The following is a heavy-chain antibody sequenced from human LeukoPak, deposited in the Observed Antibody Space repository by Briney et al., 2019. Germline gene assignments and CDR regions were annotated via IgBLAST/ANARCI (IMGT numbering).Heavy chain of an antibody. CDR2: IKQDGSEK. D-gene: IGHD1-26*01. Sequence: GGSLRLSCTASGFNFSTYWMTWVRQVPGKGLEWVANIKQDGSEKYYVDSVKGRFTISRDNAKNSLYLQMNSLRAEDTAVYYCARDGSSRIQNYYYYYMDVWGKGTTVTVSS. CDR3: ARDGSSRIQNYYYYYMDV. CDR1: GFNFSTYW. J-gene: IGHJ6*03. V-gene: IGHV3-7*01.